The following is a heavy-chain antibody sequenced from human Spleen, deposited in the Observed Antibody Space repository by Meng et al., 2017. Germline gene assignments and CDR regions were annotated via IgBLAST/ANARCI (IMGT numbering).Heavy chain of an antibody. V-gene: IGHV1-8*01. CDR3: ARTMVKDYYYGMDV. J-gene: IGHJ6*02. CDR1: GYTFTSYD. CDR2: MNPNSGNT. D-gene: IGHD3-10*01. Sequence: ASVKVSCKASGYTFTSYDINWVRQATGQGLEWMGWMNPNSGNTGYAQKFQGRVTMTRNTSKSTAYMELSSLRSEDTAVYYCARTMVKDYYYGMDVWGQGTTVTVSS.